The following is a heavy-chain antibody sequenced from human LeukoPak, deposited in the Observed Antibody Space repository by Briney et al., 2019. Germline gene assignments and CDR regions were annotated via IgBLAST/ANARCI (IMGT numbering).Heavy chain of an antibody. D-gene: IGHD1-1*01. CDR1: GFTFSTYS. CDR2: ISDSGGDT. V-gene: IGHV3-23*01. J-gene: IGHJ4*02. Sequence: GSLRLSCAASGFTFSTYSITWVLHPPGQGLEWGSVISDSGGDTNYADSVKGRFAISRDNSKNTLYLQMNSLRGEDTAIHYCARTTHGAYWGQGTLVTVSS. CDR3: ARTTHGAY.